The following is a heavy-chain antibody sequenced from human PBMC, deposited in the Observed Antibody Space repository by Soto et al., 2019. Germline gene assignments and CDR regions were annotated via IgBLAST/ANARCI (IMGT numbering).Heavy chain of an antibody. CDR3: AKIFRAAMVHGQTSDYYYYGMDV. J-gene: IGHJ6*02. V-gene: IGHV3-23*01. D-gene: IGHD5-18*01. Sequence: GGSLRLSCAASGFTFSSYAMSWVRQAPGKGLEWVSAISGSGGSTYYADSVKGRFTISRDNSKNTLYLQMNSLRAEDTAVYYCAKIFRAAMVHGQTSDYYYYGMDVWGQGTTATVSS. CDR1: GFTFSSYA. CDR2: ISGSGGST.